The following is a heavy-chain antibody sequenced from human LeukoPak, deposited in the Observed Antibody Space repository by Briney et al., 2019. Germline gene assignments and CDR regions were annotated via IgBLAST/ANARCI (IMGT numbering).Heavy chain of an antibody. Sequence: GASVKVSCKTSGYSFTSQNMHWVRQAPGQRLEWVGCVSPDNGNAQYSQEFQGRVTITRNTSARTAYMELSSQRSEDMAVYYCTLYNYWGQGTLVTVSS. J-gene: IGHJ4*02. V-gene: IGHV1-3*03. CDR2: VSPDNGNA. CDR3: TLYNY. D-gene: IGHD2-2*02. CDR1: GYSFTSQN.